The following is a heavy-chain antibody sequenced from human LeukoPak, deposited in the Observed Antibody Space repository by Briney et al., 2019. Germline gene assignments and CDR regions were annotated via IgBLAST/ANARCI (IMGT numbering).Heavy chain of an antibody. CDR1: GFTFSSYA. D-gene: IGHD5-24*01. J-gene: IGHJ4*02. CDR3: AKATRDGYKYFDY. V-gene: IGHV3-23*01. Sequence: GGSLRLSCAASGFTFSSYAMGWVRQAPGKGLEWVSAISGSGGSTYYADSVKGRFTISRDNSKNTLYLQMNSLRAEDTAVYYCAKATRDGYKYFDYWGQGTLVTVSS. CDR2: ISGSGGST.